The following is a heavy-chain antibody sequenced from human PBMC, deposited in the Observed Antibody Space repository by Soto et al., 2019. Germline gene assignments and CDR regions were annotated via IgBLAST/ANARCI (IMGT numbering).Heavy chain of an antibody. Sequence: QVQLQESGPGLVKPSETLSLTCTVSGGSISSYYWSWIRQPPGKGLEWIGYIFYSGSTNYNPSLKSRVTISVDTSKNQFSLKLSSVTAADTAVYYCARLYGLDGFDFWGQGTMVTVSS. V-gene: IGHV4-59*08. CDR1: GGSISSYY. CDR3: ARLYGLDGFDF. CDR2: IFYSGST. D-gene: IGHD3-16*02. J-gene: IGHJ3*01.